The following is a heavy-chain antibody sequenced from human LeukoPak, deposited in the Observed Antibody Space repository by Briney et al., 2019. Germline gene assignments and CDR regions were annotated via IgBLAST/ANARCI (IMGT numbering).Heavy chain of an antibody. CDR1: GGTFSSYA. J-gene: IGHJ6*03. V-gene: IGHV1-69*13. CDR2: IIPIFGTA. Sequence: SVKVSCKASGGTFSSYAISWVRQVPGQGLEWMGGIIPIFGTANYAQKFQGRVTITADESTSTAYMELSSLRSEDTAVYYCARGRITIFGVVTQNYYMDVWGKGTTVTVSS. CDR3: ARGRITIFGVVTQNYYMDV. D-gene: IGHD3-3*01.